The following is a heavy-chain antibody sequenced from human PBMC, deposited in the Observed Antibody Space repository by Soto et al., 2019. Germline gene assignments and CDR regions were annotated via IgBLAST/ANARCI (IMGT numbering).Heavy chain of an antibody. CDR1: GYTFTGYY. CDR3: ARDRGGYSSSWHIGNPFLYHHYGMDV. V-gene: IGHV1-46*01. J-gene: IGHJ6*02. D-gene: IGHD6-13*01. CDR2: INPSGGST. Sequence: ASVKVSCKASGYTFTGYYMHWVRQAPGQGLEWMGIINPSGGSTSYAQKFQGRVTMTRDTSTSTVYMELSSLRSEDTAVYYCARDRGGYSSSWHIGNPFLYHHYGMDVWGQGTKVTGSS.